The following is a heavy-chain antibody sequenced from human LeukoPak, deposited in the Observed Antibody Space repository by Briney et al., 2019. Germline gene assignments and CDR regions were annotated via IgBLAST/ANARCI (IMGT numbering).Heavy chain of an antibody. D-gene: IGHD5-18*01. CDR1: GFTFSSYG. V-gene: IGHV3-30*18. Sequence: GGSLRLSCAASGFTFSSYGMLWVRQAPGKGLEWVAVISYDGSNKYYADSVKGRFTISRDNSKNTLYLQMNSLRAEDTAVYYCAKDQRDTPDYWGQGTLVTVSS. J-gene: IGHJ4*02. CDR2: ISYDGSNK. CDR3: AKDQRDTPDY.